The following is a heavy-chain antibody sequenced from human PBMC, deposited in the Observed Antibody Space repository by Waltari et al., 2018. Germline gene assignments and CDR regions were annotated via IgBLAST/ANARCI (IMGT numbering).Heavy chain of an antibody. CDR3: AEDHGWLHYY. V-gene: IGHV3-23*01. CDR1: EFTFSTYA. J-gene: IGHJ4*02. D-gene: IGHD5-12*01. CDR2: ITNIGDST. Sequence: EVQLLESGGGLVQPGGSLRLSCAASEFTFSTYAMSWVRQAPGKGLEWGSAITNIGDSTDYADSVKGRFTISRDNSKNTLYLQMNSLRAEDTAIYYCAEDHGWLHYYWGQGTLVTVSS.